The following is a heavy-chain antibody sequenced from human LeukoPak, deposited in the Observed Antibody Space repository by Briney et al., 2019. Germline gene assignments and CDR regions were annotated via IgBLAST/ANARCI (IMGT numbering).Heavy chain of an antibody. J-gene: IGHJ4*02. D-gene: IGHD5-24*01. CDR1: GFTFSSYA. V-gene: IGHV3-30-3*01. Sequence: GRSLRLSCAASGFTFSSYAMHWVRQAPGKGLEWVAVISYDGSNKYYADSVKGRFTISRDNTKNTLYLQMNSLRAEETAVYYCAREMATILDYWGQGTLVTVSS. CDR3: AREMATILDY. CDR2: ISYDGSNK.